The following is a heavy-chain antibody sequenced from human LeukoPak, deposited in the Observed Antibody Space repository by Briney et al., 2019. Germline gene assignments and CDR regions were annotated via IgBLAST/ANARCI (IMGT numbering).Heavy chain of an antibody. V-gene: IGHV3-66*01. Sequence: GGSLRLSCAASGFTVSDNYMSWVRQAPGKGLEWVSVVSSGGSTYYAGSVKGRFTISRDNSKNTLYLQLNSLRAEDTAVYYCARDSTYYYDSGSSGPHYFDNWGQGTLVTVSS. CDR1: GFTVSDNY. CDR2: VSSGGST. D-gene: IGHD3-10*01. CDR3: ARDSTYYYDSGSSGPHYFDN. J-gene: IGHJ4*02.